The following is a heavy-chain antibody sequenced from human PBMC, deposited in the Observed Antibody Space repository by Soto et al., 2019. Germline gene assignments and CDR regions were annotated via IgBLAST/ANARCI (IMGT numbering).Heavy chain of an antibody. D-gene: IGHD3-10*01. J-gene: IGHJ4*02. CDR3: AREVLWSRYFDY. CDR2: MSYDGTTK. Sequence: QVQLVESGGGVVQPGRSLRLSCAASGFIFSNYVMYWVLQAPGKGLEWVAFMSYDGTTKSYADTVKGRFTISRDNSQNTLYLQMNSLRPEDTGVYYCAREVLWSRYFDYWGQGTLVTVSS. CDR1: GFIFSNYV. V-gene: IGHV3-30-3*01.